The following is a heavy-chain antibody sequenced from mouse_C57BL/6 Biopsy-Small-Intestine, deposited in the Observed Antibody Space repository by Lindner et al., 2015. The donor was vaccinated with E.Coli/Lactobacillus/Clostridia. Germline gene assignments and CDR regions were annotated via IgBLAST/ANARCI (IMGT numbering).Heavy chain of an antibody. Sequence: SVKVSCKASGYTFSTYGVVWLRQAPGQGPEWMGWISPYNGKTDYAQNLQDRVTMTTDTSTSTAFMELRSLRSDDTALYYCARADRVLWFGELRAFDIWGQGTMVTVSS. CDR2: ISPYNGKT. CDR3: ARADRVLWFGELRAFDI. CDR1: GYTFSTYG. D-gene: IGHD2-2*01. J-gene: IGHJ3*01. V-gene: IGHV1-7*01.